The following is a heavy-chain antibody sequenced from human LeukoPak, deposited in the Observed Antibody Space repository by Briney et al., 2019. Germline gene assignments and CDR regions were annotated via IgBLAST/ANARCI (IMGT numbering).Heavy chain of an antibody. CDR3: ARLGYYYDSFFKY. J-gene: IGHJ4*02. CDR1: GYSISSGYY. Sequence: SETLSLTCAVSGYSISSGYYWGWIRPPPGKGLEGIGSIYHSGITYYNPSLKRRVTISEDTSRNHFSLKLSSVTAADTAVYYCARLGYYYDSFFKYWGQGTLVTVSS. V-gene: IGHV4-38-2*01. D-gene: IGHD3-22*01. CDR2: IYHSGIT.